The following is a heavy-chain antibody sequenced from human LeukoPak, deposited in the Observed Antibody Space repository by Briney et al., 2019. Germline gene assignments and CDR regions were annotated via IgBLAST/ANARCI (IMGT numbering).Heavy chain of an antibody. V-gene: IGHV3-21*01. CDR2: ITSAGGYT. CDR3: ATSGGFVLPNAITGNWYMDV. D-gene: IGHD2-2*01. CDR1: GFTFSYYS. Sequence: GRSLRLSCGASGFTFSYYSMNWVRQAPGKGLAWVASITSAGGYTYYADSVKGRFTISRDNAQNSLFLQMNSLRAEDTAVYFCATSGGFVLPNAITGNWYMDVWGRGTSVTVSS. J-gene: IGHJ6*03.